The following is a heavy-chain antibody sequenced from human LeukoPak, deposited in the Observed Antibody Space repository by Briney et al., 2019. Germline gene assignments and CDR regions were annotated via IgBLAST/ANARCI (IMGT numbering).Heavy chain of an antibody. CDR2: ISYDGSNK. J-gene: IGHJ6*02. D-gene: IGHD1-26*01. Sequence: GGSLRLSCAASGFTFSSYGMHWVRQAPGKGLEWVAVISYDGSNKYYADSVKGRFTIPRDNSKNTLYLQMNSLRAEDTAVYYCAKDKGGSYYYYGMDVWGQGTTVTVSS. V-gene: IGHV3-30*18. CDR1: GFTFSSYG. CDR3: AKDKGGSYYYYGMDV.